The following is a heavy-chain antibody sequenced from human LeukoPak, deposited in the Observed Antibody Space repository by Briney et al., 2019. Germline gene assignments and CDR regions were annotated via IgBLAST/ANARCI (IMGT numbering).Heavy chain of an antibody. D-gene: IGHD3-3*01. CDR3: ARRTREWLSPFDY. Sequence: SETLSLTCTVSGGSISSSSYYWGWIRQPPGKGLEWIGNIYYSGSTYYNPSLKSRVTISVDTSKNQFSLKLSSVTAADTAVYYCARRTREWLSPFDYWGQGTLVTVSS. CDR1: GGSISSSSYY. J-gene: IGHJ4*02. CDR2: IYYSGST. V-gene: IGHV4-39*01.